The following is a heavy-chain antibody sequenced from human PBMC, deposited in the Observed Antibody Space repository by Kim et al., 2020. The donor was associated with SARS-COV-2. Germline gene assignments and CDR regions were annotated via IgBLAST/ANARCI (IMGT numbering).Heavy chain of an antibody. D-gene: IGHD3-9*01. CDR3: ARGYNYDILTGPCDY. Sequence: DAVKGRLTISRENAKNHLYLQMNSLRAEDTAVYYCARGYNYDILTGPCDYWGQGTLVTVSS. V-gene: IGHV3-11*04. J-gene: IGHJ4*02.